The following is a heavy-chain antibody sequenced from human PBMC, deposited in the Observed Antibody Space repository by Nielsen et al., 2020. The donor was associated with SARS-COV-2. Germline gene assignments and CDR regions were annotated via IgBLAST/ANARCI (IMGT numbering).Heavy chain of an antibody. V-gene: IGHV3-23*01. Sequence: WIRQPPGKGLEWASAISGSGGSTYYADSVKGRFTISRDNSKNTLYLQMNSLRAEDTAVYYCAREPDSSGYYRWGQGTLVTVSS. CDR3: AREPDSSGYYR. D-gene: IGHD3-22*01. CDR2: ISGSGGST. J-gene: IGHJ5*02.